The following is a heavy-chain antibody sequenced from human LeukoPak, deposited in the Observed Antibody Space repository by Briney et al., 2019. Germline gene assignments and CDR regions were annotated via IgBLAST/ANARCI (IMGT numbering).Heavy chain of an antibody. CDR3: AIFWNYGYFDY. V-gene: IGHV4-59*01. J-gene: IGHJ4*02. CDR1: GGSISTYY. Sequence: SETLSLTCTVSGGSISTYYWSWIRQSPGKGLEWIGHIYYSGSIKYNPSLKSRVTISLDTSKNQFSLKLTSVIAADTAVYYCAIFWNYGYFDYWGQGTLVTVSS. CDR2: IYYSGSI. D-gene: IGHD1-7*01.